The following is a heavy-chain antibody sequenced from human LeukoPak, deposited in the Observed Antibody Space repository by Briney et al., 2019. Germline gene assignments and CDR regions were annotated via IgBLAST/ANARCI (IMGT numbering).Heavy chain of an antibody. CDR3: ARGPYGSGSYYSIWDSHPIGDY. D-gene: IGHD3-10*01. J-gene: IGHJ4*02. CDR2: IWEDGSNE. CDR1: GFTFSSYA. V-gene: IGHV3-33*01. Sequence: GGSLRLSCAASGFTFSSYAMHWVRQAPGKGVEGVAVIWEDGSNEYYADSVKGRFTIFRDNSKTMLSLQMTSLRAEDTAVYYCARGPYGSGSYYSIWDSHPIGDYWGQGTLVTVSS.